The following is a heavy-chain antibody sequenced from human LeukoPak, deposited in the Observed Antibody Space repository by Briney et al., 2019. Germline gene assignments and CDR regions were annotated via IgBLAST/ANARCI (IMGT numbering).Heavy chain of an antibody. CDR3: AKDQGELRFDP. CDR2: ISYDGSNK. Sequence: GRSLRLSCAASGFTFSSYAMHWVRQAPGKGLEWVAVISYDGSNKYYADSVKGRFTISRDNSRNTLFLQMNSLRAEDTAIYYCAKDQGELRFDPWGQGTLVTVSS. V-gene: IGHV3-30*04. J-gene: IGHJ5*02. CDR1: GFTFSSYA. D-gene: IGHD1-26*01.